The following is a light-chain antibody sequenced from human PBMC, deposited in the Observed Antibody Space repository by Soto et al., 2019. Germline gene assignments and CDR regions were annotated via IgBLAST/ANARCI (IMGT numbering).Light chain of an antibody. CDR3: QQYGSSPYT. CDR2: DAS. V-gene: IGKV3D-20*01. CDR1: QSVSRSS. Sequence: EIVLTQSPATLSLSPGERATLSCGASQSVSRSSLAWYQQKPGLAPRLLIYDASSRATGIPDRFSGSGSGTDCTLTISRLEPEDFAVYYCQQYGSSPYTVGQGTKLEIK. J-gene: IGKJ2*01.